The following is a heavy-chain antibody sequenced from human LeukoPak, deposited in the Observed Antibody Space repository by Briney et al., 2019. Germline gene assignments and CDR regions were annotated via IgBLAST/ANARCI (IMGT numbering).Heavy chain of an antibody. Sequence: GGSLRLSCAASGFTFSSYAMSWVRQAPGKGLEWVSAISGSGGSSYHADSVKGRFTISRDNSKNTLYLQMNSLRAEDTAVYYCAKEGWYGYSYGFIDYWGQGTLVTVSS. CDR1: GFTFSSYA. D-gene: IGHD5-18*01. J-gene: IGHJ4*02. CDR3: AKEGWYGYSYGFIDY. V-gene: IGHV3-23*01. CDR2: ISGSGGSS.